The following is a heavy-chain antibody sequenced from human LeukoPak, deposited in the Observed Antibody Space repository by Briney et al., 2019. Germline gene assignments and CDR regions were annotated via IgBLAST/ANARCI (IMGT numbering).Heavy chain of an antibody. V-gene: IGHV1-2*02. Sequence: GASVKVSRKASRSTFTGYYMHWVRQAPGQGLEWMGWINPNSGGTNYAQNFQGRVTMTRDTSISTAYMELSRLRSDDTAVYYCASRDGGDFDYWGQGTLVTVSS. CDR2: INPNSGGT. CDR1: RSTFTGYY. D-gene: IGHD5-24*01. J-gene: IGHJ4*02. CDR3: ASRDGGDFDY.